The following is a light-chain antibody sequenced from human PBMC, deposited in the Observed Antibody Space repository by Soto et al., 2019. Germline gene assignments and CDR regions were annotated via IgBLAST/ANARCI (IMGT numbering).Light chain of an antibody. CDR1: QGIRND. Sequence: DIQMTQSPSPLSAAVLYIVTITFRASQGIRNDLVWYQQKPGKAPKRLIYGASNLESGVPSRFSGSGSGTEFSLTITSLQPEDFATYYCQKLFDSPINFGQGTRLEIK. J-gene: IGKJ5*01. V-gene: IGKV1-17*01. CDR3: QKLFDSPIN. CDR2: GAS.